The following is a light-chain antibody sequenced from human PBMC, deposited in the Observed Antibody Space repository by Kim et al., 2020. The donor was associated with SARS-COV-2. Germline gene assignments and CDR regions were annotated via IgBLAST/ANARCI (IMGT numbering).Light chain of an antibody. CDR1: SIGIKS. J-gene: IGLJ2*01. CDR2: YDS. CDR3: QVWDSSSDHRVV. Sequence: PGTQARITSGGASIGIKSVPCYQQKPGQAPVLVIYYDSARPSGIPERFSGSNSGNTATLTISRVEAGDEADYYCQVWDSSSDHRVVFGGGTQLTVL. V-gene: IGLV3-21*04.